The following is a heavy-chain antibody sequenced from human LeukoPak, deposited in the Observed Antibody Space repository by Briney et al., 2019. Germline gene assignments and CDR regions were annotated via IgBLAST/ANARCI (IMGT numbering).Heavy chain of an antibody. V-gene: IGHV3-66*01. D-gene: IGHD2-2*01. Sequence: GGSLSLSCAASGFTVSSNYMNWVRQAPGKGLEWGSVMYSGSSTFYGDSVKGRFTISRDNSMNTLYLQMNSLRVDDTAVYYCAREQVVVGRGYYGMDVWGQGTTVTVSS. CDR2: MYSGSST. J-gene: IGHJ6*02. CDR1: GFTVSSNY. CDR3: AREQVVVGRGYYGMDV.